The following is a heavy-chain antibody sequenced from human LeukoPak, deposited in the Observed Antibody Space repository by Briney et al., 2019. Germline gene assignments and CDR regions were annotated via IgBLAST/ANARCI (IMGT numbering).Heavy chain of an antibody. D-gene: IGHD3-22*01. CDR2: ISGSGGST. V-gene: IGHV3-23*01. CDR3: ARSTYYYDSSGYYFDY. Sequence: PGGSLRLSCAASGFTFSSYAMSWVRQPPGKGLQWVADISGSGGSTYYADSVKGRFSISRDNSKNTLYLQMNSLRAEDTAVYYCARSTYYYDSSGYYFDYWGQGTLVTVSS. J-gene: IGHJ4*02. CDR1: GFTFSSYA.